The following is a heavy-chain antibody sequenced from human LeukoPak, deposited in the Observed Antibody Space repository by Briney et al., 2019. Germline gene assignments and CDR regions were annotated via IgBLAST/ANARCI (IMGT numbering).Heavy chain of an antibody. J-gene: IGHJ4*02. V-gene: IGHV3-33*05. D-gene: IGHD4-11*01. CDR1: GFTFDIFG. CDR3: ARDDYTSGFDY. Sequence: GKSLRLSCAASGFTFDIFGIHWVRQAPGKGLEWVAFIPYDGSNKYYADSVKGRFTISRDNSKNTLYLQMNSLRAEDTAVYYCARDDYTSGFDYWGQGTLVTVSS. CDR2: IPYDGSNK.